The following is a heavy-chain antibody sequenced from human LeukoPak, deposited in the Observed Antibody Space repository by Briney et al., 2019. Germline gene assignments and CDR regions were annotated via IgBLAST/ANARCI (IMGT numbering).Heavy chain of an antibody. Sequence: ASVKVSCKVSGYSFTSYGMNWVRQAPGQGLEWMGRINTNSGIPTYAQGFTGRFVFSLDTSITTAYLQVISLKAEDTAIYYCARGRSNYYGSGSSNDYWGQGTLVTVSS. J-gene: IGHJ4*02. CDR3: ARGRSNYYGSGSSNDY. V-gene: IGHV7-4-1*02. D-gene: IGHD3-10*01. CDR2: INTNSGIP. CDR1: GYSFTSYG.